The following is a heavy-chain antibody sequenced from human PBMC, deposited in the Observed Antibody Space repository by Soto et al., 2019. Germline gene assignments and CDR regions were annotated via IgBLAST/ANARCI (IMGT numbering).Heavy chain of an antibody. CDR1: GYTSTGYY. J-gene: IGHJ6*02. Sequence: RASVKVSCKASGYTSTGYYMHWVRQAPGQGLEWMGWINPNSGGTNYAQKFQGRVTMTRGTSISTAYMELSRLRSDDTAVYYCARGAATKLYYYYGMDVWSQGTTVTVSS. CDR2: INPNSGGT. CDR3: ARGAATKLYYYYGMDV. V-gene: IGHV1-2*02. D-gene: IGHD2-15*01.